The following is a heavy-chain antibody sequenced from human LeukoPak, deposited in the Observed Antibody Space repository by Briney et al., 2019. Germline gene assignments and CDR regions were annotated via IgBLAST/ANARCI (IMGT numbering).Heavy chain of an antibody. CDR2: ISSSGSTI. Sequence: PGGSLRLSCAASGFTFSDYYMSWIRQAPGKGLEWVSYISSSGSTIYYADSVKGRFTISRDNAKNSLYLQMNSLRAEDTAVYYCARDRVVVTAIQNRYFDYWGQGTLVTVSS. J-gene: IGHJ4*02. CDR3: ARDRVVVTAIQNRYFDY. CDR1: GFTFSDYY. D-gene: IGHD2-21*02. V-gene: IGHV3-11*04.